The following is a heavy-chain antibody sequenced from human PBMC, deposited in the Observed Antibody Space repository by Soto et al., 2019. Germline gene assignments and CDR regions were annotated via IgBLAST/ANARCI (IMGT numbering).Heavy chain of an antibody. CDR1: GYTFTSYG. D-gene: IGHD2-2*01. J-gene: IGHJ3*02. Sequence: ASVKVSCKASGYTFTSYGISWVRQAPGQGLEWMGWISANIGKTNYAQKLQGRVTITADESTSTAYMELSSLRSEDTAVYYCARDFGYCSSTSCYSPYAFDIWGQGTMVTVSS. V-gene: IGHV1-18*01. CDR2: ISANIGKT. CDR3: ARDFGYCSSTSCYSPYAFDI.